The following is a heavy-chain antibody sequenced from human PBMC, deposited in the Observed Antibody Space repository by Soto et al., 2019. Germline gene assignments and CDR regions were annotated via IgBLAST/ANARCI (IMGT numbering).Heavy chain of an antibody. Sequence: GASVKVSCKVSGYTLTELSMHWVRQAPGKGLEWMGWISTYNGDTNYAQTFQGRVTMTTDTSTSTVHMEVRSLRSDDTAVYYCAREGVAHYYYYGMEVWGQGTPVTVSS. CDR3: AREGVAHYYYYGMEV. CDR1: GYTLTELS. J-gene: IGHJ6*02. CDR2: ISTYNGDT. D-gene: IGHD5-12*01. V-gene: IGHV1-18*01.